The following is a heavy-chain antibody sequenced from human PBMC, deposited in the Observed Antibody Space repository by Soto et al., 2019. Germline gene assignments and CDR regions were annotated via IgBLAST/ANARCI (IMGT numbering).Heavy chain of an antibody. CDR1: GGSFSSYA. J-gene: IGHJ4*02. D-gene: IGHD1-20*01. CDR3: ARAGRNRYNWNY. CDR2: IIPIFGTA. Sequence: SVQVSCKASGGSFSSYAISWVRQAPGQGLEWMGRIIPIFGTANYAQKFQGRVTITADESTSTAYMELSSLRSEDTAVYYCARAGRNRYNWNYWGQGTLVTVSS. V-gene: IGHV1-69*13.